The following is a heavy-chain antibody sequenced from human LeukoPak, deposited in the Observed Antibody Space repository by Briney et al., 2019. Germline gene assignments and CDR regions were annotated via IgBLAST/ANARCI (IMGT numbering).Heavy chain of an antibody. CDR1: GGSFSGYY. Sequence: SETLSLTCAVYGGSFSGYYWSWIRQPPGKGLEWIGEINHSGSTNYNPSLKSRVTISVDTSKNQFSLKLSSVTAADTAVYYCARGPAPLGVVPAAFYLDYWGQGTLVTVSS. J-gene: IGHJ4*02. CDR3: ARGPAPLGVVPAAFYLDY. V-gene: IGHV4-34*01. D-gene: IGHD2-2*01. CDR2: INHSGST.